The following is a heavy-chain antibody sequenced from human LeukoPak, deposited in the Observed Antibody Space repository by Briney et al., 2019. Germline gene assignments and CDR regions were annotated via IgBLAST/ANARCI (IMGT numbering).Heavy chain of an antibody. CDR1: GGSISSYY. Sequence: SETLSLTCTVSGGSISSYYWSWIRQPPGKGLEWIGYIYYSGSTNYNPSPKSRVTISVDTSKNQFSLKLSSVTAADAAVYYCARAPGYYGSGNWFDPWGQGTLVTVSS. CDR2: IYYSGST. J-gene: IGHJ5*02. V-gene: IGHV4-59*01. D-gene: IGHD3-10*01. CDR3: ARAPGYYGSGNWFDP.